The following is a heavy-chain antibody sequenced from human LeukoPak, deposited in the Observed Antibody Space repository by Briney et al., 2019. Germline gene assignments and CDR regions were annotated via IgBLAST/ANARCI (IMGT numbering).Heavy chain of an antibody. CDR3: ARDRNYDFCLFDY. Sequence: PGGSLRLSCAASGFTFSSYSMNWVRQAPGKGLEWVSSISSSSSYIYYADSVKGRFTISRDNAKNSLYLQMNSLRAEDTAVYYCARDRNYDFCLFDYWGQGTLVTVSS. CDR2: ISSSSSYI. D-gene: IGHD3-3*01. V-gene: IGHV3-21*01. J-gene: IGHJ4*02. CDR1: GFTFSSYS.